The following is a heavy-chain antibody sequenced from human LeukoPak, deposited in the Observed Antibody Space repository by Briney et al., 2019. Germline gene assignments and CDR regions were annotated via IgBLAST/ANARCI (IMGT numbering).Heavy chain of an antibody. D-gene: IGHD5-24*01. V-gene: IGHV1-8*01. J-gene: IGHJ4*02. CDR3: ARGGPRDGYNFDY. Sequence: ASVKVSCKASGYTFTSYDINWVRQATGQGLEWMGWMNPNSGNTGYEQKFQGRVTMTRDTSISTAYMELRSLRSEDTAVYYCARGGPRDGYNFDYWGQGTLVTVS. CDR2: MNPNSGNT. CDR1: GYTFTSYD.